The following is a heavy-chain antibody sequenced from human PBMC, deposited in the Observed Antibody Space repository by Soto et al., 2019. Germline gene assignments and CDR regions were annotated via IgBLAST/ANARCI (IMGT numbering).Heavy chain of an antibody. D-gene: IGHD2-15*01. CDR3: TRGLQCSGGGCSDY. CDR2: IRRKGYGGTT. Sequence: GGSLRLSCTASGFTFGDYAMSWFRQAPGKGLEWVGFIRRKGYGGTTEYAASVRGRFTISRDDSKSIAYLQMNRLKTEDAAVYYCTRGLQCSGGGCSDYWGQGTLVTVSS. CDR1: GFTFGDYA. J-gene: IGHJ4*02. V-gene: IGHV3-49*03.